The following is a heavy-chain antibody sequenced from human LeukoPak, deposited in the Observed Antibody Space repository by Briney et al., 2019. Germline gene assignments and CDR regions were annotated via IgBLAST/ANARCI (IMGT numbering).Heavy chain of an antibody. D-gene: IGHD4-17*01. CDR3: AREVTTYAFDI. J-gene: IGHJ3*02. CDR2: IYSGGST. CDR1: GFTFSTYE. V-gene: IGHV3-66*01. Sequence: LAGGSLRLSCAPSGFTFSTYEMSWVRQAPGKGLEWVSVIYSGGSTYYADSVKGRFTISRDNSKNTLYLQMNSLRAEDTAVYYCAREVTTYAFDIWGQGTMVTVSS.